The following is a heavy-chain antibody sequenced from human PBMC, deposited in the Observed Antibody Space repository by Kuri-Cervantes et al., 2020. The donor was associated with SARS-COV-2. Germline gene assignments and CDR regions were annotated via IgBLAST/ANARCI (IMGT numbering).Heavy chain of an antibody. CDR1: GYTFTSYG. J-gene: IGHJ3*02. D-gene: IGHD6-19*01. V-gene: IGHV1-18*01. CDR2: ISAYNGNT. Sequence: ASVKVSCKASGYTFTSYGISWVRQAPGRGLEGMGWISAYNGNTNYAQKLQGGATMTTDTSSSTAYMELRSLRSDDTAVYYFARHPYSGGRCMDPIDAIDIWGQGTTVTVSS. CDR3: ARHPYSGGRCMDPIDAIDI.